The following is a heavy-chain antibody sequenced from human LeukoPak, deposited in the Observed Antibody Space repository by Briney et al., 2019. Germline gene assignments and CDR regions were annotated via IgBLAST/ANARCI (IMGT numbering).Heavy chain of an antibody. J-gene: IGHJ4*02. CDR2: INHSGST. D-gene: IGHD6-6*01. Sequence: SETLSLTCAVYGGSFSGYYWSWIRQPPGKGLEWIGEINHSGSTNYNPSLKSRVTISVDTSKNQFSLKLSSVTAADTAVYYCARHISLIGRSFDYWGQGTLVTVSS. V-gene: IGHV4-34*01. CDR1: GGSFSGYY. CDR3: ARHISLIGRSFDY.